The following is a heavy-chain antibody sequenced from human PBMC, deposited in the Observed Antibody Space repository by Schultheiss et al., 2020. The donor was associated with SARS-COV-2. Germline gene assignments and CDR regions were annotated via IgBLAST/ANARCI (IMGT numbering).Heavy chain of an antibody. CDR3: ARDLSDRGELVLDY. CDR2: IWYDGSNK. V-gene: IGHV3-33*08. J-gene: IGHJ4*02. Sequence: GGSLRLSCAASGFTFDDYAMHWVRQAPGKGLEWVAVIWYDGSNKYYADSVKGRFTISRDNSKNTLYLQMNSLRAEDTAVYYCARDLSDRGELVLDYWGQGTLVTVSS. CDR1: GFTFDDYA. D-gene: IGHD6-6*01.